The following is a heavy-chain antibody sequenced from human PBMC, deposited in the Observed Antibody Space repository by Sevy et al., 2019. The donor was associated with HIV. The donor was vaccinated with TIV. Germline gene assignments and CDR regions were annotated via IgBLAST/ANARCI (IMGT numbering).Heavy chain of an antibody. V-gene: IGHV3-48*03. CDR2: ISNSGSTI. CDR1: GFIFKSYE. CDR3: ARDLPPSATTVAHFDY. J-gene: IGHJ4*02. D-gene: IGHD4-17*01. Sequence: GGSLRLSCAASGFIFKSYEMNWVRQAPGKGLEWVSYISNSGSTIFFSDSVKGRFTISRDNTKNSVYLQMNSLRDEDTAVYYCARDLPPSATTVAHFDYWGRGTLVTVSS.